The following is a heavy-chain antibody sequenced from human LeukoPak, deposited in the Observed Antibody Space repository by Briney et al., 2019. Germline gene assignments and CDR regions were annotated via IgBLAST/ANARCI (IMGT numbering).Heavy chain of an antibody. CDR2: IHLDGRTT. CDR1: GFTFSSYW. J-gene: IGHJ4*02. Sequence: GGSLRLSCAASGFTFSSYWMHWVRQRPGKGLVWVSRIHLDGRTTNYADSVKGRFTISRDNAKNTLSLGMNSLRPEDTAVYYCARGGSPSDYWGQGTLVSVSS. CDR3: ARGGSPSDY. V-gene: IGHV3-74*01. D-gene: IGHD3-16*01.